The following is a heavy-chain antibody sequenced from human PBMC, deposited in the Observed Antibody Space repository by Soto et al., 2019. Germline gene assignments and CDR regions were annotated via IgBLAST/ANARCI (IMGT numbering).Heavy chain of an antibody. D-gene: IGHD3-16*02. CDR3: AKPSSIKVSSGEVIAPSNPFDY. CDR2: ISSSGSAE. CDR1: GFTFSSYS. J-gene: IGHJ4*02. V-gene: IGHV3-48*02. Sequence: EVQLVESGGDLVQPGGSLRLSCAASGFTFSSYSMNWVRQAPGAGLEWVSYISSSGSAEFYADSVKGRFTISRDNAKNAQFLQTNSLKDEDTAVYYCAKPSSIKVSSGEVIAPSNPFDYWRQGTLVTVSS.